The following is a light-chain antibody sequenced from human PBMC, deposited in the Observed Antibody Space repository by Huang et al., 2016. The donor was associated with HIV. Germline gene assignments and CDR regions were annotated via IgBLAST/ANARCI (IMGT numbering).Light chain of an antibody. V-gene: IGKV1-16*01. CDR3: HQYYSFPYT. Sequence: DIQMTQSPSSLSASVGDRVTVTCRASQGISNYLAWFQQKPGKAPKSLIYSASTLQTGVPARFSGSGSGTDFTLTISGLQPDDSATYYCHQYYSFPYTFGQGTKLDIK. J-gene: IGKJ2*01. CDR2: SAS. CDR1: QGISNY.